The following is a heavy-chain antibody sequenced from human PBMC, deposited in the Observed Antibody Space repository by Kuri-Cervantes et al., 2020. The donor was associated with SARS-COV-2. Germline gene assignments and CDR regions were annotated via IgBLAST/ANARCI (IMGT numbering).Heavy chain of an antibody. CDR3: ANPITMVRGVIMGLDY. V-gene: IGHV3-23*01. J-gene: IGHJ4*02. D-gene: IGHD3-10*01. Sequence: GGSLRLSCAASGFTFSSYAMSWVRQAPGKGLEWVSAISGSGGSTYYADSVKGRFTISRDNSKNTLYLQMNSLRAEDTAVYYCANPITMVRGVIMGLDYWGQVTLVTVSS. CDR2: ISGSGGST. CDR1: GFTFSSYA.